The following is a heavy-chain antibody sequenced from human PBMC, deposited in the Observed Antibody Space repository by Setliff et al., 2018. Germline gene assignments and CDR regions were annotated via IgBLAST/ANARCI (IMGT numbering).Heavy chain of an antibody. J-gene: IGHJ4*02. Sequence: PSETLSLTCVVSGYSISSGYYWGWSRQAPGKGLEWIASIYRSGSTYYNPSLKSRVTISVDTSKNQFPLKLSSVTASDTAVYYCARQLCSSGYCYATTFDYWGQGTRVTVSS. CDR3: ARQLCSSGYCYATTFDY. CDR2: IYRSGST. V-gene: IGHV4-38-2*01. CDR1: GYSISSGYY. D-gene: IGHD3-22*01.